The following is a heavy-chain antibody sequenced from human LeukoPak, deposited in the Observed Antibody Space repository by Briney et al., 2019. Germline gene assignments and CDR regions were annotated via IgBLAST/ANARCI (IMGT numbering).Heavy chain of an antibody. CDR1: GGTFSSYA. J-gene: IGHJ4*02. Sequence: ASVKVSCKASGGTFSSYAISWVRQAPGQGLEWMGGFIPIFGTANYAQKFQGRVTITTDESTSTAYMELSSLRSEDTAVYYCVRGYYDSSGYLPFDYWGQGTLVTVSS. CDR3: VRGYYDSSGYLPFDY. CDR2: FIPIFGTA. V-gene: IGHV1-69*05. D-gene: IGHD3-22*01.